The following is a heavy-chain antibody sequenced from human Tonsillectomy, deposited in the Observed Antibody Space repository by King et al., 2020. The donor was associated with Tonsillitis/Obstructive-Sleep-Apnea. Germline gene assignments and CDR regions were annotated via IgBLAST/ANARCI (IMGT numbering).Heavy chain of an antibody. CDR1: GGTFSSYA. J-gene: IGHJ6*02. CDR2: IIPILDIT. D-gene: IGHD4-17*01. Sequence: QLVQSGAEVKKSGSSVRVSCKASGGTFSSYAISWVRQAPGQGLEWMGGIIPILDITNYAQSFQGRVTITADKSTSTAYMELSSLRSEDTAVYYCARGSGGYGDYVGGMDVWGQGTTVTVSS. V-gene: IGHV1-69*10. CDR3: ARGSGGYGDYVGGMDV.